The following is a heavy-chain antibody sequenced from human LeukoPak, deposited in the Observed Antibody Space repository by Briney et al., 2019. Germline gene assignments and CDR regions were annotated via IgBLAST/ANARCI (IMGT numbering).Heavy chain of an antibody. CDR3: ARASSSWYYFDY. CDR2: ISSSSSYI. CDR1: GFTFSSYS. V-gene: IGHV3-21*04. D-gene: IGHD6-13*01. J-gene: IGHJ4*02. Sequence: GGSLRLSCVASGFTFSSYSMNWVRQAPGKGLEWVSSISSSSSYIYYADSMKGRFTISRDNAKNSLYLQMNSLRAEDTAVYYCARASSSWYYFDYWGQGTLVTVSS.